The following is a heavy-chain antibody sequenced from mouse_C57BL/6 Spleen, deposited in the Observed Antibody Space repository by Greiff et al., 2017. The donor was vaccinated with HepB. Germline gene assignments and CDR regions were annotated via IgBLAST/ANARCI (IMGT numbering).Heavy chain of an antibody. V-gene: IGHV1-26*01. D-gene: IGHD1-1*01. CDR3: ARRGITTEGFAY. CDR1: GYTFTDYY. CDR2: INPNNGGT. J-gene: IGHJ3*01. Sequence: VQLQQSGPELVKPGASVKISCKASGYTFTDYYMNWVKQSHGKSLEWIGDINPNNGGTSYNQKFKGKATLTVDKSSSTAYMELRSLTSEDSAVYYCARRGITTEGFAYWGQGTLVTVSA.